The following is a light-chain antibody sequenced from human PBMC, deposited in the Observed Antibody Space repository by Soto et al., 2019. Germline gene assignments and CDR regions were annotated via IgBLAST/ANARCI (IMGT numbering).Light chain of an antibody. V-gene: IGLV1-40*01. CDR3: QTADSSRSHFCV. Sequence: QSVLTQPPSVSGAPGQRVSISCTGSSSNIGAGADVHWYQHLPGTAPKLLIYANNNRPSGVPDRFSGSKSGTSDSLAITPFQAEDEAESYCQTADSSRSHFCVFGTGTQVTAL. J-gene: IGLJ1*01. CDR1: SSNIGAGAD. CDR2: ANN.